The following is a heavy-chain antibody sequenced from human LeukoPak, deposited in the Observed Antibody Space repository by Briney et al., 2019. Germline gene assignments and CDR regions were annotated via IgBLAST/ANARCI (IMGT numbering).Heavy chain of an antibody. CDR2: INPNSGGT. CDR1: GYTFTGYY. Sequence: ASVTVSCTASGYTFTGYYMHWVRQAPGQGLEWMGWINPNSGGTNYAQKFQGWVTMTRDTSISTAYMELSRLRSDDTAVYYCAREESSSSLYYYYGMDVWGQGTTVTVSS. J-gene: IGHJ6*02. CDR3: AREESSSSLYYYYGMDV. V-gene: IGHV1-2*04. D-gene: IGHD6-6*01.